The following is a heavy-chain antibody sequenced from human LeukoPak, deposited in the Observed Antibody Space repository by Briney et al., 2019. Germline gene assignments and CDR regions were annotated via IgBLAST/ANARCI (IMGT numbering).Heavy chain of an antibody. Sequence: SVKVSCKASGGTFSSYAISWVRQAPGQGLEWTGGIIPIFGTANYAQKFQGRVTITTDESTSTAYMELSSLRSEDTAVYYCARGLRVVTALLRGFAPQDYYYYYMDVWGKGTTVTVSS. CDR3: ARGLRVVTALLRGFAPQDYYYYYMDV. CDR1: GGTFSSYA. CDR2: IIPIFGTA. V-gene: IGHV1-69*05. D-gene: IGHD2-15*01. J-gene: IGHJ6*03.